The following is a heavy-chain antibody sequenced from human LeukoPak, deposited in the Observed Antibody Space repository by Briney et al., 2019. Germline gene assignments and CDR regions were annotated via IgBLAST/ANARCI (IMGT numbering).Heavy chain of an antibody. D-gene: IGHD6-13*01. J-gene: IGHJ5*02. Sequence: GGSLRLSCAASGFTFSSYAMNWVRQAPGKGLEWVSAISGSGGGTYYADSVKGRFTISRDNSKNTLYLQMNSLRAEDTAVYYCAKGEWGSSSWYWFDPWGQGTLVTVSS. V-gene: IGHV3-23*01. CDR2: ISGSGGGT. CDR3: AKGEWGSSSWYWFDP. CDR1: GFTFSSYA.